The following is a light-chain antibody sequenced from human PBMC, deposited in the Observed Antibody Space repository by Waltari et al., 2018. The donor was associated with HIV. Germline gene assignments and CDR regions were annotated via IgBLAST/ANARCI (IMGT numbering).Light chain of an antibody. Sequence: DIVLTQSPGTLSLSPGERATLSCRTSQSVTSNHLAWYQQKPGQAPRLLIYGASNRATGIPDKFSGRGSGTDFTLTVNRLEPEECAVYYCQKYGDVPGRFSEGTKVEMK. CDR1: QSVTSNH. V-gene: IGKV3-20*01. CDR3: QKYGDVPGR. CDR2: GAS. J-gene: IGKJ2*01.